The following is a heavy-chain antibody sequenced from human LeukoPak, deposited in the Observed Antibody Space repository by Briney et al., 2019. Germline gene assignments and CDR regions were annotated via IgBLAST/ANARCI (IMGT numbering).Heavy chain of an antibody. Sequence: ASVTVSCKASGYTFTRYYMHWARQAPGQGLEGMGGINPSGGSTNYAQKFQGRVTITRDTSKNTAYMELSSLRSEDTAVYYCARGPSITMVRGGQWYYYMDVWGKGTTVTISS. CDR3: ARGPSITMVRGGQWYYYMDV. CDR1: GYTFTRYY. V-gene: IGHV1-46*01. J-gene: IGHJ6*03. D-gene: IGHD3-10*01. CDR2: INPSGGST.